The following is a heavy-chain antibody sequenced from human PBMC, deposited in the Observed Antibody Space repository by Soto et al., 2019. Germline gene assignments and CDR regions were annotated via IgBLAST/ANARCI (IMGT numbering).Heavy chain of an antibody. V-gene: IGHV4-59*12. J-gene: IGHJ6*02. D-gene: IGHD5-18*01. CDR3: AGWIQLQQYYYYGMDV. Sequence: PSETLSLTCTVSGGSISSYYWSWIRQPPGKGLEWIGYIYHSGSTNYNPSLKSRVTISVDKSKNQFSLKLSSVTAADTAVYYCAGWIQLQQYYYYGMDVWGQGTTVTVSS. CDR1: GGSISSYY. CDR2: IYHSGST.